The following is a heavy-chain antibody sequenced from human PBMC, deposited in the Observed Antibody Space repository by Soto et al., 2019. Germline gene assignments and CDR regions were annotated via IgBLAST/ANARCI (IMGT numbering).Heavy chain of an antibody. V-gene: IGHV4-34*01. D-gene: IGHD3-22*01. J-gene: IGHJ4*02. CDR1: GVSFSGYY. Sequence: SETLSLTCDVYGVSFSGYYCSWICQSPGKGLEWIGQIKHSGGTNYNPLLKSRVTISVDTPRSQFSLKLSSVTAADTAVYYCKRRDRESSGGHYSAYCGQGTLVTVSS. CDR3: KRRDRESSGGHYSAY. CDR2: IKHSGGT.